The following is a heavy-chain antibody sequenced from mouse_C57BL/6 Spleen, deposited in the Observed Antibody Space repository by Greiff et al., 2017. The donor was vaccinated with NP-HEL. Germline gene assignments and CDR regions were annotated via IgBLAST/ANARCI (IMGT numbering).Heavy chain of an antibody. CDR1: GYTFTSYW. CDR3: ASWAGDY. D-gene: IGHD4-1*01. J-gene: IGHJ2*01. Sequence: VQLQQPGAELVRPGTSVKLSCKASGYTFTSYWMHWVKQRPGQGLEWIGVIDPSDSYTNYNQKFKGKATLTVDTSSSTAYMQLSSLTSEDSAVYYCASWAGDYWGQGTTLTVSS. CDR2: IDPSDSYT. V-gene: IGHV1-59*01.